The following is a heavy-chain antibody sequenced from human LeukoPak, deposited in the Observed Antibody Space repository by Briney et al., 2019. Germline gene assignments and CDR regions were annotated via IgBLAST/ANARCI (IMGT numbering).Heavy chain of an antibody. J-gene: IGHJ6*03. Sequence: EGSLRLSCAASGFTFSSYGMHWVRQAPGKGLEWVAFIRYDGSNKYYADSVKGRFTISRDNAKNSLYLQMNSLRAEDTAVYYCARVYGSGSYVGFYYYYMDVWGKGTTVTISS. CDR3: ARVYGSGSYVGFYYYYMDV. V-gene: IGHV3-30*02. D-gene: IGHD3-10*01. CDR2: IRYDGSNK. CDR1: GFTFSSYG.